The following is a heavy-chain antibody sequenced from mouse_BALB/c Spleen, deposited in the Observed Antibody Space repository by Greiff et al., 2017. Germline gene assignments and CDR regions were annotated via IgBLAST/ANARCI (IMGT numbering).Heavy chain of an antibody. CDR1: GYTFTSYW. Sequence: QVQLQQPGAELVKPGASVKMSCKASGYTFTSYWMHWVKQRPGQGLEWIGTIDPSDSYTSYNQKFKGKATLTVDTSSSTAYMQLSSLTSEDSAVYYCTRSGIYGNYYYFDYWGQGTTLTVSS. CDR3: TRSGIYGNYYYFDY. CDR2: IDPSDSYT. V-gene: IGHV1S127*01. D-gene: IGHD2-1*01. J-gene: IGHJ2*01.